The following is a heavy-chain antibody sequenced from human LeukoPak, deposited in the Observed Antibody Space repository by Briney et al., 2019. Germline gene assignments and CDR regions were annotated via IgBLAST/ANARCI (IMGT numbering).Heavy chain of an antibody. CDR1: GGSISSYY. CDR3: AREGYSSSSGHWFDP. J-gene: IGHJ5*02. D-gene: IGHD6-6*01. V-gene: IGHV4-4*07. Sequence: SETLSLTCTVSGGSISSYYWSRIRQPAGKGLEWIGRIYTSGSTNYNPSLKSRATMSVDTSKNQFSLKLSSVTAADTAVYYCAREGYSSSSGHWFDPWGQGTLVTVSS. CDR2: IYTSGST.